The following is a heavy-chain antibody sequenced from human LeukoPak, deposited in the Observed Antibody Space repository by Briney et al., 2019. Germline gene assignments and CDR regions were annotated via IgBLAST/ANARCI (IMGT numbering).Heavy chain of an antibody. CDR2: IYYSGST. CDR1: GGSISSGDYY. V-gene: IGHV4-30-4*01. CDR3: ARDSSSWFGWFDP. Sequence: SQTLSLTCTVSGGSISSGDYYWSWIRQPQGKGLEWIGYIYYSGSTYYNPSLKSRVTISVDTSKNQFSLKLSSVTAADTAVYYCARDSSSWFGWFDPWGQGTLVTVSS. D-gene: IGHD6-13*01. J-gene: IGHJ5*02.